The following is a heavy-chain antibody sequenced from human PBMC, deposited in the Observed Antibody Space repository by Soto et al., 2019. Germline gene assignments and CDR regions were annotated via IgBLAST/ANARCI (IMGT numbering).Heavy chain of an antibody. D-gene: IGHD3-10*01. V-gene: IGHV1-18*04. CDR3: ARDQRYYGSGYYYSDS. J-gene: IGHJ1*01. CDR2: MSAFTGKA. Sequence: ASVKVSCQASGYTFTAYYIHWVRQAPGQGLEWVGWMSAFTGKADYAQIFQDRVTMTTDTSTSTAYMELRSLRSDDTAVYYCARDQRYYGSGYYYSDSWGQGTLVTVSS. CDR1: GYTFTAYY.